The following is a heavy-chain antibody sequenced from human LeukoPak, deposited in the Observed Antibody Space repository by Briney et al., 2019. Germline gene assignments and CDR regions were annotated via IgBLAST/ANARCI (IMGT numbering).Heavy chain of an antibody. V-gene: IGHV4-61*02. CDR3: ARGIDSGGYQHKGFGP. D-gene: IGHD3-22*01. CDR1: GDSISDGAYY. CDR2: IYAGGRT. Sequence: SETLSLTCTVSGDSISDGAYYWSWIRQPAGKGLEWIGRIYAGGRTNYNPSLKSRVTISVDTSKNQFSLRLSSVTAADTAVYYCARGIDSGGYQHKGFGPWGQGTLVTVSS. J-gene: IGHJ5*02.